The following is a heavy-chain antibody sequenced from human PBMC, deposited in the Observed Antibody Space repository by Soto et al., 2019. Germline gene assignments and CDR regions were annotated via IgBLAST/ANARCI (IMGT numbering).Heavy chain of an antibody. CDR3: ARYSDILTTLDPRHYYYYYMDV. D-gene: IGHD3-9*01. CDR2: IYYSGST. J-gene: IGHJ6*03. V-gene: IGHV4-59*08. CDR1: GGSISSYY. Sequence: SETLSLTCTVSGGSISSYYWSWIRQPPGKGLEWIGYIYYSGSTNYNPSLKSRVTISVDTSKNQFSLKLSSVTAADTAVYYCARYSDILTTLDPRHYYYYYMDVWGKGTTVTVSS.